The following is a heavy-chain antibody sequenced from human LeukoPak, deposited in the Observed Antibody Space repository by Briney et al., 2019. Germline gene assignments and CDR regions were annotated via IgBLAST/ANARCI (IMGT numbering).Heavy chain of an antibody. CDR2: MYYSGST. D-gene: IGHD5-24*01. J-gene: IGHJ3*02. V-gene: IGHV4-39*01. CDR1: GGSFSSSSHY. CDR3: ARHFDRDGYKSNAFDI. Sequence: PSETLSLTCTVSGGSFSSSSHYWGWVRQPPGKWLQWIGSMYYSGSTYYNASLRSRVTISVDSSRDQFSLKLSSVTAADTAVYYCARHFDRDGYKSNAFDIWGQGTMVTVSS.